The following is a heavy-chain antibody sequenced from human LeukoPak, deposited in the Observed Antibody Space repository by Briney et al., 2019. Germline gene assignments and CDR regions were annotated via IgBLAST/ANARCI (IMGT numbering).Heavy chain of an antibody. Sequence: PGGSLRLSCAASGINFRASGMHWVRQAPGMGLEWVTFIQTDGSDKRYAASVAGRLTISRDDSKNTVYLHMNSLRPDDSALYYCAREGGTVVVGRFDYWGQGTLVTVSS. CDR2: IQTDGSDK. J-gene: IGHJ4*02. CDR1: GINFRASG. D-gene: IGHD2-2*01. V-gene: IGHV3-30*02. CDR3: AREGGTVVVGRFDY.